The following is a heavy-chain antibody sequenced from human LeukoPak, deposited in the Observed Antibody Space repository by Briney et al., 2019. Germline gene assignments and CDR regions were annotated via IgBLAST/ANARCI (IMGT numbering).Heavy chain of an antibody. CDR1: GGTLSSYA. D-gene: IGHD1-1*01. CDR2: IIPIFGTA. J-gene: IGHJ4*02. V-gene: IGHV1-69*05. CDR3: AVQARGTFDY. Sequence: SVKVSCKASGGTLSSYAISWVRQAPGQGLEWMGGIIPIFGTANYAQKFQGRVTITTDESTSTAYMELSSLRSEDTAVYYCAVQARGTFDYWGQGTLVTVSS.